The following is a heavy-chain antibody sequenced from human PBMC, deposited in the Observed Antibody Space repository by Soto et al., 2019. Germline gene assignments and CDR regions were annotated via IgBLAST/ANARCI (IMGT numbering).Heavy chain of an antibody. CDR2: IYYAGTT. J-gene: IGHJ4*02. CDR1: GGSLSSYY. D-gene: IGHD3-10*01. Sequence: SETLSLTCTVSGGSLSSYYWSWTRQPPGRGLEWIGYIYYAGTTTYNPSLKSRVTISLDTSKNQFSLKLDSVTAADTAVYYCAREKEDYPTYYFHYWGQGTLVTVS. CDR3: AREKEDYPTYYFHY. V-gene: IGHV4-59*12.